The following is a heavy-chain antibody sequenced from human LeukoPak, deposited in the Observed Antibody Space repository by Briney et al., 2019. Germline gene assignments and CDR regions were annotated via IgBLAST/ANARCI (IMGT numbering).Heavy chain of an antibody. V-gene: IGHV4-34*01. CDR1: GGSFSGYS. CDR2: INHSGST. D-gene: IGHD2-15*01. J-gene: IGHJ4*02. CDR3: AREGAPCSGGSCPLVLDY. Sequence: SETLSLTCAVYGGSFSGYSWTWIRQPPGKGLEWIGEINHSGSTNYNPSLKSRVTISVDTSKNQFSLKLSSVTAADTAVYYCAREGAPCSGGSCPLVLDYWGQGTLVTVSS.